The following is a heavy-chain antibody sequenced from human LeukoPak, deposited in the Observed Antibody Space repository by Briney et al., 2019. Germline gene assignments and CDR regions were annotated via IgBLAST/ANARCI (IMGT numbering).Heavy chain of an antibody. CDR3: AKDRVFELWFEEASPYYFDY. J-gene: IGHJ4*02. V-gene: IGHV3-30*04. CDR1: GFTFSGPA. CDR2: ISYDGSNK. D-gene: IGHD3-10*01. Sequence: PGGSLRLSCAASGFTFSGPAMHWVRQAPGKGLEWVAIISYDGSNKYYADSVKGRFTISRDISKNTLYLQMNSLRAEDTAVYYCAKDRVFELWFEEASPYYFDYWGQGTLVTVSS.